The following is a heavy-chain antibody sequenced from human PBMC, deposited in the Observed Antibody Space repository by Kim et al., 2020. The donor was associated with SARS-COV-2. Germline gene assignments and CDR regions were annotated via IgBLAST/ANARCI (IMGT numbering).Heavy chain of an antibody. V-gene: IGHV4-31*03. CDR2: IYYSGST. CDR3: ARAVPAKNYAMDV. Sequence: SETLSLTCIVSGDSISSSGYYWSWIRQQPGKGLEWMGYIYYSGSTYYNPSLKSRITISVDTSMNQFSLYLTSLAAADTAVYYCARAVPAKNYAMDVWGQG. CDR1: GDSISSSGYY. D-gene: IGHD2-15*01. J-gene: IGHJ6*02.